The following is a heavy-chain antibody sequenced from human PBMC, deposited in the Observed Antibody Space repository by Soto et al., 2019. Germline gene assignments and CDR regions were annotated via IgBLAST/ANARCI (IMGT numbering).Heavy chain of an antibody. D-gene: IGHD3-9*01. CDR3: AKDLLRYFDWSPLDY. J-gene: IGHJ4*02. CDR2: ISYDGSNK. CDR1: GFTFSNYG. Sequence: GGSLRVSCAASGFTFSNYGMHWVRQAPCKGLEWVAVISYDGSNKYYADSVKGRFTISRDNSKNTLYLQMNSLRAEDTAVYYCAKDLLRYFDWSPLDYWGQGTLVTVSS. V-gene: IGHV3-30*18.